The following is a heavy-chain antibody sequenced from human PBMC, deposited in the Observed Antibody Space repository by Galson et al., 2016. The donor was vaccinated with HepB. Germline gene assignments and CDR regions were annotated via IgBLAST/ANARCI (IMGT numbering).Heavy chain of an antibody. Sequence: SLRLSCAASGFTFSSYSMNWVRQALGKGLEWVSSISSSSSYIYYADSVKGRFTISRDNAKNSLYLQMNSLRAEDTAVYYCASHSGLGYHPFDHWGQGTLVTVSS. J-gene: IGHJ4*02. D-gene: IGHD3-22*01. CDR3: ASHSGLGYHPFDH. V-gene: IGHV3-21*01. CDR1: GFTFSSYS. CDR2: ISSSSSYI.